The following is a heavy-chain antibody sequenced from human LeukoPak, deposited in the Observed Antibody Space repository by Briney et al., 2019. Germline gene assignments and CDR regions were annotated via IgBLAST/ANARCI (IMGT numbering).Heavy chain of an antibody. CDR1: GDSVSSDSAA. V-gene: IGHV6-1*01. Sequence: SQTLSLTCAISGDSVSSDSAAWNWIRRSPSRGLEWLGRTYYRSKWYNDYALSVKSRIAINPDTSKNEFSLQLNSVTPEDTAVYFCARANLGVATYFFDYWGQGTLVTV. CDR2: TYYRSKWYN. CDR3: ARANLGVATYFFDY. D-gene: IGHD6-19*01. J-gene: IGHJ4*02.